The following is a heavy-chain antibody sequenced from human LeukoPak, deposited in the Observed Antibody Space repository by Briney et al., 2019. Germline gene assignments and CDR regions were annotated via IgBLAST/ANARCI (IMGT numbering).Heavy chain of an antibody. V-gene: IGHV3-23*01. J-gene: IGHJ4*02. D-gene: IGHD3-10*01. CDR1: GFTFSSYA. CDR2: ISGSGGST. Sequence: GGSLRLSCAASGFTFSSYAMSWVRQAPGKGLEWVSGISGSGGSTYYADSVKGRFTISRDNSKNTLYLQMNSLRAEDTAVYYCAKEGITMVRGVIVEGSLDYWGQGTLVTVSS. CDR3: AKEGITMVRGVIVEGSLDY.